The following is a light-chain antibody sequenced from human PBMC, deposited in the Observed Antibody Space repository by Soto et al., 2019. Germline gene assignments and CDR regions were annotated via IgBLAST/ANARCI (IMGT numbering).Light chain of an antibody. Sequence: DIVMTQSPDSLSVSLGERATINFNSSQILLYQSKNNNCLAWYQQKAAQPPTMFILWASTRESGVPDRLSGSGSGTDFTLPISSMQAEDVAVYYCQQYYSTPPITFGQGTRLEIK. CDR2: WAS. CDR3: QQYYSTPPIT. V-gene: IGKV4-1*01. CDR1: QILLYQSKNNNC. J-gene: IGKJ5*01.